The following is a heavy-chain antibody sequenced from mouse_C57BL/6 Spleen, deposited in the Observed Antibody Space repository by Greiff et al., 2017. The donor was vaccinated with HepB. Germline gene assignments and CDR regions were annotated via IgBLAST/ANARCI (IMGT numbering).Heavy chain of an antibody. V-gene: IGHV3-6*01. J-gene: IGHJ3*01. D-gene: IGHD1-1*01. CDR2: ISYDGSN. CDR1: GYSITSGYY. CDR3: ARVVPSTAY. Sequence: EVQLQESGPGLVKPSQSLSLTCSVTGYSITSGYYWNWIRQFPGNKLEWMGYISYDGSNNYNPSLKNRISITRDTSKNQFFLKLNSVTTEDTATYYCARVVPSTAYWGQGTLVTVS.